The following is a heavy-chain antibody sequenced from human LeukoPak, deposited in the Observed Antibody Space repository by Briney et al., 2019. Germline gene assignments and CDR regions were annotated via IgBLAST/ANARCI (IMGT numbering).Heavy chain of an antibody. J-gene: IGHJ4*02. CDR1: GFTFSTYA. D-gene: IGHD1-26*01. CDR2: ITGSGGST. V-gene: IGHV3-23*01. CDR3: AKGSRIVGSTTSDY. Sequence: GGSLRLSCAASGFTFSTYAMSWVRQVPGKGLEWVSTITGSGGSTYYADSVKGRFTISRDNSKNTLYLQMSSLRAEDTAVYYCAKGSRIVGSTTSDYWGQGTLVTASS.